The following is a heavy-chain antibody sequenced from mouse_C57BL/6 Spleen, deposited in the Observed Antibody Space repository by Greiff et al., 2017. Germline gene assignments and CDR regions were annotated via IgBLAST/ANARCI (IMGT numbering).Heavy chain of an antibody. CDR3: ARGELRLAWFAY. V-gene: IGHV5-4*01. J-gene: IGHJ3*01. D-gene: IGHD3-2*02. CDR2: ISDGGSYT. Sequence: EVQGVESGGGLVKPGGSLKLSCAASGFTFSSYAMSWVRQTPEKRLEWVATISDGGSYTYYPDNVKGRFTISRDNAKNNLYLQMSHLKSEDTAMYYCARGELRLAWFAYWGQGTLVTVSA. CDR1: GFTFSSYA.